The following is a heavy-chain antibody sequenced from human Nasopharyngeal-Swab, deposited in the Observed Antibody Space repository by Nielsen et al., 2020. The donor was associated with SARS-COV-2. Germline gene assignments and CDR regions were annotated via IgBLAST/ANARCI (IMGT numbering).Heavy chain of an antibody. Sequence: GGSLRLSCAASGFTVSSNYMSWVRQAPGKGLEWVPVIYSGGSTYYADSVKGRFTISRDNSKNTLYLQMNSLRAEDTAVYYCARSSSSSVVYGMDVWGQGTTVTVSS. CDR2: IYSGGST. V-gene: IGHV3-66*01. D-gene: IGHD6-6*01. CDR1: GFTVSSNY. J-gene: IGHJ6*02. CDR3: ARSSSSSVVYGMDV.